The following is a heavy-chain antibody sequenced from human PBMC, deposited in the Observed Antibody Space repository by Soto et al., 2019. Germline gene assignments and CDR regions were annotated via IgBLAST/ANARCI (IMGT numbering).Heavy chain of an antibody. D-gene: IGHD5-12*01. CDR2: IGPESGAT. CDR1: GYTFTGHY. V-gene: IGHV1-2*02. CDR3: GGGRSGQIVVFY. Sequence: ASVKVSCKASGYTFTGHYIHWVRQAPEQGPEWMGEIGPESGATRYAQKFQGRVTMTRDMSITTVYMELNNLSPDDTAVYYCGGGRSGQIVVFYWGQGTPVTVSS. J-gene: IGHJ4*02.